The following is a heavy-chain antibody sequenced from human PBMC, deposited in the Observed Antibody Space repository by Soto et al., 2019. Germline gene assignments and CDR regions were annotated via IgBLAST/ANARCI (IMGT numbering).Heavy chain of an antibody. CDR2: ISYDGSNK. CDR1: GLTFSSYG. Sequence: QVQVVESGGGVVHPGRSLTLSCAATGLTFSSYGIHWVRQAPGKGLEWVAVISYDGSNKFYADSVQGRFTISGDNSYNTLYLQMNSLRAEDTAVYYCAKDNHRLVGYYYGRDVWGQGTTVTVSS. J-gene: IGHJ6*02. V-gene: IGHV3-30*18. D-gene: IGHD6-19*01. CDR3: AKDNHRLVGYYYGRDV.